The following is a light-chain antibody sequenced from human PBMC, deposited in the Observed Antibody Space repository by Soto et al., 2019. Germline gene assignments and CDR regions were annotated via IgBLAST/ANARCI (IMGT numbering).Light chain of an antibody. Sequence: EIVLTQSPGTLSLSPGERATLSCRASQSVSSSSYLAWYQQKPGQAPRLLIYGASSRATGIPDRFSGSGSATYVTIPISTLEPEEFAVYYCRQYGSSPSYTFGQGTKLEIK. J-gene: IGKJ2*01. CDR3: RQYGSSPSYT. CDR1: QSVSSSSY. CDR2: GAS. V-gene: IGKV3-20*01.